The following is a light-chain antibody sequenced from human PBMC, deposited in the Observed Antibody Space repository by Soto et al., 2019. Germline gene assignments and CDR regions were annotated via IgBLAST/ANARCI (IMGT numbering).Light chain of an antibody. J-gene: IGKJ1*01. CDR2: AAS. V-gene: IGKV3-20*01. CDR3: QQYAGSPWT. CDR1: QRVDNNY. Sequence: ENVLTQSPDTLSLSPGERATLSCRASQRVDNNYLGWYQQKPGQAPRPLIYAASNRAPVIPDRFRGSGSGRDFSLTISRLEPEDFAVYYCQQYAGSPWTFGQGTKVEI.